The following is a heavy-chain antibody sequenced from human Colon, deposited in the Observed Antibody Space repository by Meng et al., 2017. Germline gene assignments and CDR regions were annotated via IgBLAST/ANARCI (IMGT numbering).Heavy chain of an antibody. D-gene: IGHD2/OR15-2a*01. CDR3: ARRNSNNWFDP. J-gene: IGHJ5*02. CDR2: IHPSGST. Sequence: QVQLRQCGAVLLQPSETLSLSCAVYGASFSDYYLTCIRQPPGKWLEWVGEIHPSGSTYYSPSLQSRVTITLDTSKNQFSLTLSSMTAADTAVYYCARRNSNNWFDPWGQGILVTVSS. CDR1: GASFSDYY. V-gene: IGHV4-34*01.